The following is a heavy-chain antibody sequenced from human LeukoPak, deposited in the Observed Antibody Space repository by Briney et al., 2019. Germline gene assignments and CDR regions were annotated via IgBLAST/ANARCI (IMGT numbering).Heavy chain of an antibody. J-gene: IGHJ4*02. Sequence: SETLSLTCAVYGGSFSGYYWSWIRQPPGKGLEWIGEINHSGSTNYNPSLKSRVTISVDTSKNQFSLKLSSVTAADTAVYYCARGRCGGDCYSGYYFDYWGQGTPVTVSS. CDR1: GGSFSGYY. CDR2: INHSGST. D-gene: IGHD2-21*02. V-gene: IGHV4-34*01. CDR3: ARGRCGGDCYSGYYFDY.